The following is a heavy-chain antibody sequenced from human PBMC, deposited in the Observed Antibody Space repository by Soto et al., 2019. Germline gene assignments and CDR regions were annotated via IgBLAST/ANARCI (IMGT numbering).Heavy chain of an antibody. Sequence: EVQLLESGGGLVQPGGSLRLSCAASGFTFSSYAMSWVRQAPGKGLEWVSAISGSGGSTYYADSVKGRFTISRDNSKNTLYLQMNSLGAEDTAVYYCAKDQGVVVVAATMYAFDIWGQGTMVTVSS. J-gene: IGHJ3*02. CDR3: AKDQGVVVVAATMYAFDI. V-gene: IGHV3-23*01. D-gene: IGHD2-15*01. CDR2: ISGSGGST. CDR1: GFTFSSYA.